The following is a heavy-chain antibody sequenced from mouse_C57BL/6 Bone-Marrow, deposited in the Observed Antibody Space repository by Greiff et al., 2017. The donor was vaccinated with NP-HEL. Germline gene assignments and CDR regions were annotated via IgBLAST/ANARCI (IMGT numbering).Heavy chain of an antibody. CDR1: GYTFTSYW. CDR2: INPSSGYT. J-gene: IGHJ2*01. CDR3: ARGRVAYYFDY. V-gene: IGHV1-7*01. Sequence: QVQLKESGAELAKPGASVKLSCKASGYTFTSYWMHWVKQRPGQGLEWIGYINPSSGYTKYHQKFKDKATLTADKSSSTAYMQLSSLTYEDSAVYYCARGRVAYYFDYWGQGTTLTVSS.